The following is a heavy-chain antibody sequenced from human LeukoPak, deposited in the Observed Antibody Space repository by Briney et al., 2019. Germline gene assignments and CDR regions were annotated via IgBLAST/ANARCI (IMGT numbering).Heavy chain of an antibody. CDR2: ISVHNGNA. D-gene: IGHD6-6*01. CDR1: GYTFSSYG. CDR3: ASRYSSSPLDY. J-gene: IGHJ4*02. V-gene: IGHV1-18*01. Sequence: GASVKVSCKASGYTFSSYGINWVRQAPGQGLEWMGWISVHNGNANYAQQFQGRVTMTRDTSISTAYMDLSRLRSDDTAVYYCASRYSSSPLDYWGQGTLVTVSS.